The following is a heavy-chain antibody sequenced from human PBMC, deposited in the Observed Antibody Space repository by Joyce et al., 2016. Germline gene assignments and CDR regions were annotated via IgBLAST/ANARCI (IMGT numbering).Heavy chain of an antibody. CDR2: ISSHSIYI. V-gene: IGHV3-21*06. Sequence: EVQLVESGGGLVKPGESLRLSCAASEFSFSRYSMNWVRQAPGRGLEWVSTISSHSIYIYYADSVNGRFTISRDNAKNSLYLQMTSLRAEDTAVYYCTRDLSSGQPGGFDYWGQGTLVTVSS. CDR3: TRDLSSGQPGGFDY. D-gene: IGHD6-19*01. CDR1: EFSFSRYS. J-gene: IGHJ4*02.